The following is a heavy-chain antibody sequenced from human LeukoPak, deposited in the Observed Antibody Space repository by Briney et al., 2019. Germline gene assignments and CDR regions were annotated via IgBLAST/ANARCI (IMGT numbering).Heavy chain of an antibody. J-gene: IGHJ4*02. V-gene: IGHV3-30-3*01. D-gene: IGHD6-19*01. CDR2: ISYDGSNK. CDR1: GFTFSSYA. CDR3: ARGAVAGYIPFDY. Sequence: GGSLRLSCAASGFTFSSYAMHWVRQAPGKGLEWVAVISYDGSNKYYADSVKGRFTISRDNSVNTLYLQMNSLRADDTSVYYCARGAVAGYIPFDYWAQGTLVTVSS.